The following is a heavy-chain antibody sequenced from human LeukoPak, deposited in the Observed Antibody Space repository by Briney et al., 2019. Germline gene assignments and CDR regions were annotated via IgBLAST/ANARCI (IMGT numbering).Heavy chain of an antibody. CDR1: GFTFSSYS. J-gene: IGHJ4*02. Sequence: GGSLRLSCAASGFTFSSYSMNWVRQAPGKGLEWVSSISSSSSYIYYADSVKGRFTISRDNAKNSLYLQMNSLRAEDTAVYYCARDHDYSDYVGDYWGQGTLVTVSS. CDR2: ISSSSSYI. V-gene: IGHV3-21*01. CDR3: ARDHDYSDYVGDY. D-gene: IGHD4-11*01.